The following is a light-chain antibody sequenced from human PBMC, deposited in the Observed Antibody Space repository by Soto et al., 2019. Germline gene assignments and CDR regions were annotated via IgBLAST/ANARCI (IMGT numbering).Light chain of an antibody. V-gene: IGKV1-5*01. CDR2: DAS. J-gene: IGKJ1*01. CDR3: QQQGT. Sequence: DIQMTQSPSTLSASVGDRVTITCRASQSISSWLAWYQQKPGKAPKLLIYDASSLESGVPSRVSGSGSGTEFTLTISSLQPDDFATYYCQQQGTFGQGTKVEIK. CDR1: QSISSW.